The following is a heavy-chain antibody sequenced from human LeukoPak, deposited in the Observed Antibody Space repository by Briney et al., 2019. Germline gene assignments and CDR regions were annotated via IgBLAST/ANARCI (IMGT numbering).Heavy chain of an antibody. CDR2: IYYSGST. CDR1: GGSISSGDYY. Sequence: PSETLSLTCTVSGGSISSGDYYWSWIRQPPGKGLEWIGYIYYSGSTYYNPSLKSRVTISVDTSKNQFSLKLSSVTAADTAVYYCAVRIIPGGYYFNYWGQGTLVTVPS. V-gene: IGHV4-30-4*01. J-gene: IGHJ4*02. D-gene: IGHD3-16*01. CDR3: AVRIIPGGYYFNY.